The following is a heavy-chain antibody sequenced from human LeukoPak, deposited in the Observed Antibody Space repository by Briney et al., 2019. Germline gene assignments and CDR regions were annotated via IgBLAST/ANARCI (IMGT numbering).Heavy chain of an antibody. CDR2: INHSGST. D-gene: IGHD1-7*01. CDR1: GGSFSGYY. J-gene: IGHJ4*02. V-gene: IGHV4-34*01. CDR3: ARGGELELLSKFDH. Sequence: SETLSLTCAVYGGSFSGYYWSWIRQPPGKGLEWIGEINHSGSTNYNPSLKSRVTISVDTSKNQFSLKLSSVTAADTAVYYCARGGELELLSKFDHWGQGTLVTVSS.